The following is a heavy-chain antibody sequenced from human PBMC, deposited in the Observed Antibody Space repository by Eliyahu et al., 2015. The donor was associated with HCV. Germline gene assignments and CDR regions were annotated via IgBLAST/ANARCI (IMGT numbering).Heavy chain of an antibody. Sequence: QVQLVQSGAEVKKPGASVKVSCQASGYTFTGYYMHWVRXAPGQGLEWMGWINPNSGGTNYAQKFQGRVTMTRDTSISTAYMELSRLRSDDTAVYYCARVQGGDTYYYYGMDVWGQGTTVTVSS. J-gene: IGHJ6*02. CDR2: INPNSGGT. V-gene: IGHV1-2*02. CDR3: ARVQGGDTYYYYGMDV. CDR1: GYTFTGYY. D-gene: IGHD2-21*01.